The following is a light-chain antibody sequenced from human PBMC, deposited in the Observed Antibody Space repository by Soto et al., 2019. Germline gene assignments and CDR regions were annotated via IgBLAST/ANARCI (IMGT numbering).Light chain of an antibody. CDR1: QSFSNN. J-gene: IGKJ1*01. V-gene: IGKV1-39*01. Sequence: DIQMTQSPSSLCASLGDRVTISCRASQSFSNNLNWYQQKAGKAPKLLIYGASSLQSGVPSRFSGSRSGTDFTLTISSLVPEDFATYYCQQTYSTPWTFGQGTRWIS. CDR3: QQTYSTPWT. CDR2: GAS.